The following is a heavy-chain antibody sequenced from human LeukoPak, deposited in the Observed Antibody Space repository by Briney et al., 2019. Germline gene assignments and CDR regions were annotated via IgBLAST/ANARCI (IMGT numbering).Heavy chain of an antibody. CDR2: IGGRGSTV. V-gene: IGHV3-48*04. CDR1: GFTFSTFA. J-gene: IGHJ4*02. Sequence: GGSLRLSCTASGFTFSTFAMGWVRQAPGKGLEWLSFIGGRGSTVYYADSVKGRFTISRDNAKRSLYLQMNSLRVEDTALYYCARDKTTGFKNDFDSWGQGTLVAVSP. CDR3: ARDKTTGFKNDFDS. D-gene: IGHD5-24*01.